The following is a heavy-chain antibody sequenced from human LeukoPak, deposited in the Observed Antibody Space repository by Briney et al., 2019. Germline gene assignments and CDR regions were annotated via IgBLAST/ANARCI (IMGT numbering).Heavy chain of an antibody. D-gene: IGHD6-19*01. CDR2: IYSGGST. Sequence: GGSLRLSCAASGFTVSSNYMSWVRQAPGKGLEWVSVIYSGGSTYYADSVKGRFTISRDNSKNTLYLQMNSLRAEDTAVYYCARSARQWLVYFDYWGQGTLVTVSS. V-gene: IGHV3-53*01. CDR3: ARSARQWLVYFDY. J-gene: IGHJ4*02. CDR1: GFTVSSNY.